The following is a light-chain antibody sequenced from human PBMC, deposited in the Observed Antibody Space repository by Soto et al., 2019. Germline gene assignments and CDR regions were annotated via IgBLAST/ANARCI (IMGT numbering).Light chain of an antibody. CDR3: QHYNNWPPFMYT. V-gene: IGKV1-39*01. J-gene: IGKJ2*01. Sequence: DIQLTQSPSSLSASVGDIVTITCVASLSISSYLNWYQQKPGKAPKLLIYAASNLQTGVPSRFSGSGSGTEFTLTTSSLQSEDFAVYYCQHYNNWPPFMYTFGQGTKVDIK. CDR1: LSISSY. CDR2: AAS.